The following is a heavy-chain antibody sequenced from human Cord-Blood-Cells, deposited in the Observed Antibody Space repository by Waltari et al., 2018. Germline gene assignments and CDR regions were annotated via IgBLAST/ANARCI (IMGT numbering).Heavy chain of an antibody. J-gene: IGHJ4*02. CDR3: ARQSSYVDY. CDR1: GRPISSSSYY. CDR2: IYYRGGT. V-gene: IGHV4-39*01. Sequence: QLQLQASGPGLVKPSESLSLSCTVSGRPISSSSYYWGLIRQPPGQGLVWIGNIYYRGGTYYNPSLKSRVTISVDTSKNQFSLKLSAVTAADTAVYYCARQSSYVDYWRQGTLVTVSS.